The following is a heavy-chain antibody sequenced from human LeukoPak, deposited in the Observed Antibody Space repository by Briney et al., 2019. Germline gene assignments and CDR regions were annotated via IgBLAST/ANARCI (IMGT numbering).Heavy chain of an antibody. V-gene: IGHV3-48*03. Sequence: PGGSLRLSCAASGSTFSSYEMNWVRQAPGKGLEWVSYISTSGSPIYYGNSVKGRFTISRDNAKNSLYLQMNNLRAEDTALYYCARRGFYDTSGYLFDHWGQGTLVTVSS. J-gene: IGHJ4*02. CDR1: GSTFSSYE. D-gene: IGHD3-22*01. CDR2: ISTSGSPI. CDR3: ARRGFYDTSGYLFDH.